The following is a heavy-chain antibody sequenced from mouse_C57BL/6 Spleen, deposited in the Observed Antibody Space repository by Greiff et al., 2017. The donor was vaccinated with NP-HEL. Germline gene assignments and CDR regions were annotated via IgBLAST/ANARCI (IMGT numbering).Heavy chain of an antibody. V-gene: IGHV6-3*01. CDR2: IRLKSDNYAT. D-gene: IGHD1-2*01. CDR3: TGYGLWFAY. CDR1: GFTFSNYW. Sequence: DVMLVESGGGLVQPGGSMKLSCVASGFTFSNYWMNWVRQSPEKGLEWVAQIRLKSDNYATHYAESVKGRFTISRDDSKSSVYLQMNNLRAEDTGIYYCTGYGLWFAYWGQGTLVTVSA. J-gene: IGHJ3*01.